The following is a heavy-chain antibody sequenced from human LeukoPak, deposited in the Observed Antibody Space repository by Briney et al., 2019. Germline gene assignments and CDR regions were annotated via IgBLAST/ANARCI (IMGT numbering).Heavy chain of an antibody. J-gene: IGHJ4*02. CDR3: AKDVGYHYDTRFPT. CDR2: ITGSGGSI. Sequence: PGGSLRLSCAASGFTFSSYAMSWVRQAPGKGLEWVSDITGSGGSIYYADSVKGRFTISRDNSKNTLYLQMNSLRAEDTAVYYCAKDVGYHYDTRFPTWGQGTLDTVSS. V-gene: IGHV3-23*01. D-gene: IGHD3-22*01. CDR1: GFTFSSYA.